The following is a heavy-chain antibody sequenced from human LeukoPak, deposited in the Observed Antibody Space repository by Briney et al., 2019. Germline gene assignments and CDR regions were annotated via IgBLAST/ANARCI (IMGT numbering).Heavy chain of an antibody. D-gene: IGHD2-8*02. CDR3: AASQAAGLAAPGGFFQH. CDR2: IYYSGST. J-gene: IGHJ1*01. V-gene: IGHV4-59*12. CDR1: GGSISSYY. Sequence: SETLSLTCTVSGGSISSYYWSWIRQPPGKGLEWIGYIYYSGSTNYNPSLTSRVTISVDTSKNQFSLKLSSMTAAASAVYYCAASQAAGLAAPGGFFQHWGQGTLVTVSS.